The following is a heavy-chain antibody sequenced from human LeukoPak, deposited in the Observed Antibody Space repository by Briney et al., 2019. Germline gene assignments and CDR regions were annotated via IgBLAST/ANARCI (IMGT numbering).Heavy chain of an antibody. CDR2: INPSGGST. Sequence: GASLKVSCKASGYTFTRYYMHWVRQAPGQGLEWMGLINPSGGSTKYAQKFHGRVTMTRDTSTNTVYMELSSLRSEDTALYYCARDDDGGYGFDYWGQGTLVTVSS. J-gene: IGHJ4*02. CDR3: ARDDDGGYGFDY. CDR1: GYTFTRYY. V-gene: IGHV1-46*01. D-gene: IGHD3-16*01.